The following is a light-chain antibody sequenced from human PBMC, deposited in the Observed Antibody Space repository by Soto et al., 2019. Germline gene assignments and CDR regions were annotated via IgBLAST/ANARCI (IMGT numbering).Light chain of an antibody. Sequence: EIGLTQSPGTLSLSPGERATLSCRASQSVSSSDLAWYQQKPGQAPRLLIYGASSRATGIPDRFSGSGSGTDFTLTISRLETEDFAVYDGQQYGSSPRTFGQGTKVEIK. J-gene: IGKJ1*01. V-gene: IGKV3-20*01. CDR1: QSVSSSD. CDR3: QQYGSSPRT. CDR2: GAS.